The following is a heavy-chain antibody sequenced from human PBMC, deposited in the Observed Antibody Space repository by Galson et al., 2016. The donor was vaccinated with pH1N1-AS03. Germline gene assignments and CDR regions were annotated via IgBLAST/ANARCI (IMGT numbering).Heavy chain of an antibody. CDR3: ARCRYDDRGADY. D-gene: IGHD3-16*01. CDR2: ISGYNGKT. Sequence: SVKVSCKASGYTFTSYGITWVRQAPGQGLEWMGWISGYNGKTDYAQTLEGRATLTTDTSTTTAYMALRSLRSDDTALYYCARCRYDDRGADYWGQGTLVTVSS. J-gene: IGHJ4*02. V-gene: IGHV1-18*01. CDR1: GYTFTSYG.